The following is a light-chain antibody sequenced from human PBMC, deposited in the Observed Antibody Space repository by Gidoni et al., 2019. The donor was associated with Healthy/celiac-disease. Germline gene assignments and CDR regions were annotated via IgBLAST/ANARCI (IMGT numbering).Light chain of an antibody. CDR2: LGS. V-gene: IGKV2-28*01. CDR3: MQALQTPRT. J-gene: IGKJ2*01. Sequence: DIVMTQSPLSLPVTPGEPASISCRSSQSLLHSNGYNYLDWYLQKPGQSPQLLIYLGSNRASGVPDRFSGSGSGTDFTLKSSRVEAEDVGVYYCMQALQTPRTFXXXTKLEIK. CDR1: QSLLHSNGYNY.